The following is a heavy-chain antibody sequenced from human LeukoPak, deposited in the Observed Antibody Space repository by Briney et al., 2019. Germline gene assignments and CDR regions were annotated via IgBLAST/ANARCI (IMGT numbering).Heavy chain of an antibody. CDR1: GDSVSSSSAA. V-gene: IGHV6-1*01. J-gene: IGHJ4*02. D-gene: IGHD3-22*01. Sequence: SQTLSLTCAISGDSVSSSSAAWNWIRQSPSRGLEWLGRTYYRSKWYNDYTVSVKSRITINPNTSKNQFSLQLNSVTPEDTAVYYCARVAYYYDSSGYFGYFDYWGQGTLVTVSS. CDR2: TYYRSKWYN. CDR3: ARVAYYYDSSGYFGYFDY.